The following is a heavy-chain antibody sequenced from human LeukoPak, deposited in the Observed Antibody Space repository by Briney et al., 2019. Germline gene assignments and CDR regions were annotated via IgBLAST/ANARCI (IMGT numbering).Heavy chain of an antibody. CDR3: AGQHDRNGYYFY. D-gene: IGHD3-22*01. CDR1: GGSFSGYY. V-gene: IGHV4-34*01. J-gene: IGHJ4*02. CDR2: INHSGST. Sequence: SETLSLTCAVYGGSFSGYYWSWIRQPPGKRLEWIGEINHSGSTNYNPSLKSRVTISVDTSKNQFSLKLSSVTAADTAVYYCAGQHDRNGYYFYWGQGTLVTVSS.